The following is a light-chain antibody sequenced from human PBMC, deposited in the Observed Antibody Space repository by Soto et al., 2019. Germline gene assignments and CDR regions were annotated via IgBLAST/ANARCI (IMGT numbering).Light chain of an antibody. J-gene: IGLJ2*01. CDR1: SSDVGSYNY. CDR2: DVS. CDR3: SSYTGINTMV. V-gene: IGLV2-14*01. Sequence: QSALTQPASVSGSPGQSITISCTGTSSDVGSYNYVSWYQQHPGKAPKVLIYDVSNRPSGVSDRFSGSKSGNTASLTISGLQAEDEADYYCSSYTGINTMVLGGGTKVTVL.